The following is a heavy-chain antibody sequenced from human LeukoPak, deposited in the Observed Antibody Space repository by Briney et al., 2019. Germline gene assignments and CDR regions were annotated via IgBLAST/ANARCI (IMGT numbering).Heavy chain of an antibody. CDR3: ARDHVRKKVVVAATPHWFDP. CDR1: GYTFTSYY. V-gene: IGHV1-46*01. CDR2: INPSGGST. D-gene: IGHD2-15*01. J-gene: IGHJ5*02. Sequence: GASVKGSCKASGYTFTSYYMHWVRQAPGQGLEWMGIINPSGGSTSYAQKFQGRVTMTRDTSTSTVYMELSSLRSEDTAVYYCARDHVRKKVVVAATPHWFDPWGQGTLVTVSS.